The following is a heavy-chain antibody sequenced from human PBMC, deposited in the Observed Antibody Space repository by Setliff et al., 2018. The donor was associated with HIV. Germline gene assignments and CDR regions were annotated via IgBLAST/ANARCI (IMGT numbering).Heavy chain of an antibody. CDR3: GRVAGYCAPSRCYGYNAFDI. V-gene: IGHV4-59*04. CDR2: IYHTGKT. Sequence: PSETLSLTCTVSGASISSDSWSWIRQPPEKGLEWIGTIYHTGKTYYNSSLNSRVTIAVDTSKDQFSLNLSTVTAADTAVYYCGRVAGYCAPSRCYGYNAFDIWGPGTMVTVSS. CDR1: GASISSDS. J-gene: IGHJ3*02. D-gene: IGHD2-15*01.